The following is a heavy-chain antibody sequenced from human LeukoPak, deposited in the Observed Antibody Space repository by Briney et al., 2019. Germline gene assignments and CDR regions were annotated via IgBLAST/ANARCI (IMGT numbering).Heavy chain of an antibody. CDR2: ISSSSSYI. V-gene: IGHV3-21*01. Sequence: GGSLRLSCAASGFTFSSYSMNWVRQAPGKGLEWVSSISSSSSYIYYADSVKGRFTISRDNAKNSLYLQMNCLRAEDTAVYYCARGPVAGTGDYWGQGTLVTVSS. CDR1: GFTFSSYS. D-gene: IGHD6-19*01. J-gene: IGHJ4*02. CDR3: ARGPVAGTGDY.